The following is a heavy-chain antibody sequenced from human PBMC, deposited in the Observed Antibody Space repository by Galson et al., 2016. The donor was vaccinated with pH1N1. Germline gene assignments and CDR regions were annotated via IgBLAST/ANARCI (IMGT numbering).Heavy chain of an antibody. CDR3: SKGPEVNGHDAFDI. CDR2: ISYDGSTK. D-gene: IGHD1-14*01. Sequence: SGAEVKKPGESLKISCAASGFTFSSYGMFWVRQAPGKGLEWVGVISYDGSTKYYVDSVEGRFTLSRDNSKNTLYLHMASLRADDTAVYYCSKGPEVNGHDAFDIWGPGTMVTVSS. J-gene: IGHJ3*02. V-gene: IGHV3-30*18. CDR1: GFTFSSYG.